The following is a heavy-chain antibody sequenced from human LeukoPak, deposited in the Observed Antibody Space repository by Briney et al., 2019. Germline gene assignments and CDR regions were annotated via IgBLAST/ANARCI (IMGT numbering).Heavy chain of an antibody. CDR3: ARDRRYYDFWSGYSDY. D-gene: IGHD3-3*01. Sequence: GGSLRLSCAASGFTFSSYRMNSVRQAPGKGLEWVSSISSSSTYMYYADSVKGRFTISRDNAKNVLYLQMNSLRAEDTAVYYCARDRRYYDFWSGYSDYWGQGTRVTVSS. CDR1: GFTFSSYR. CDR2: ISSSSTYM. V-gene: IGHV3-21*01. J-gene: IGHJ4*02.